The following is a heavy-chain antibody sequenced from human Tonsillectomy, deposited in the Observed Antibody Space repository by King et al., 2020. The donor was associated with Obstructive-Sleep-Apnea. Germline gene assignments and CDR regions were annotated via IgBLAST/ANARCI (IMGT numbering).Heavy chain of an antibody. J-gene: IGHJ4*02. CDR2: IKSDRDGGTT. D-gene: IGHD2-8*02. V-gene: IGHV3-15*01. CDR1: GFTFTYAW. CDR3: ATAYTGGD. Sequence: VQLVESGGGLVKPGGSLRLSCAASGFTFTYAWMTWFRQSPGEGLEWIGQIKSDRDGGTTDYAAAVNGRFTISRDDSKNTLYLQMNSLKTDDTAVYYCATAYTGGDWGQGILVTVSS.